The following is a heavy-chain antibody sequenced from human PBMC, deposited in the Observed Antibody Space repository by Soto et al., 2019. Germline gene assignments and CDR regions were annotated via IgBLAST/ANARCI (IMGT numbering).Heavy chain of an antibody. CDR1: GFTFSSYE. CDR2: ISSSGSTI. CDR3: ARGNDFWSGYYFDY. J-gene: IGHJ4*02. D-gene: IGHD3-3*01. V-gene: IGHV3-48*03. Sequence: HPGGSLRLSCAASGFTFSSYEMNWVRQAPGKGLEWVSYISSSGSTIYYADSVKGRFTISRDNAKNSLYLQMNSLRAEDTAVYYCARGNDFWSGYYFDYWGQGTLVTVSS.